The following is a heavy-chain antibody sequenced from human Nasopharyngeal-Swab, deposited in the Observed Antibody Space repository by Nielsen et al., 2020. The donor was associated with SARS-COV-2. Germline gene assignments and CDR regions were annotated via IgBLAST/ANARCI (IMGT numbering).Heavy chain of an antibody. CDR3: ARETGSGSYFGMDV. D-gene: IGHD3-10*01. J-gene: IGHJ6*02. CDR2: INYSGST. Sequence: KGLEWIGEINYSGSTNYNPSLNSRLTISIDRSKNQFSLKLRSVTAADTSVYYCARETGSGSYFGMDVWGQGTTVTVSS. V-gene: IGHV4-34*01.